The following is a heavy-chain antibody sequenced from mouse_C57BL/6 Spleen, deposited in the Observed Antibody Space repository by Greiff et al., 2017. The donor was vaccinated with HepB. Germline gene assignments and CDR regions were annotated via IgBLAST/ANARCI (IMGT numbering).Heavy chain of an antibody. CDR3: TRLGLGYFDV. D-gene: IGHD3-2*02. V-gene: IGHV1-15*01. J-gene: IGHJ1*03. Sequence: QVQLQQSGAELVRPGASVTLSCKASGYTFTDYEMHWVKQTPVHGLEWIGAIDPETGGTAYNQKFKGKAILTADKSSSTAYMELRGLTSEDSAVYYCTRLGLGYFDVWGTGTTVTVSS. CDR2: IDPETGGT. CDR1: GYTFTDYE.